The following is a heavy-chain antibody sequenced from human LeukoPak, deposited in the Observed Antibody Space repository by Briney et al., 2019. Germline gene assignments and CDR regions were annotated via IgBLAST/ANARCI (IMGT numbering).Heavy chain of an antibody. V-gene: IGHV3-7*01. J-gene: IGHJ4*02. CDR1: GFTFSNYW. D-gene: IGHD2-15*01. CDR3: TRDTGCPGGTCYSFYDC. CDR2: IKQDGSEK. Sequence: GGSLRLSCAASGFTFSNYWMTWVRQAPGKGREWVANIKQDGSEKYYVDSVKGRFTISRDNAENSLYLQMNSLRAEDTAVYYCTRDTGCPGGTCYSFYDCWGQGTLVTVSS.